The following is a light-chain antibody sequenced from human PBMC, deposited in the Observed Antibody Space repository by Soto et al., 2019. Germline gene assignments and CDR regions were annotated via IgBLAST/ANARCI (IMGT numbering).Light chain of an antibody. CDR3: GTWDSRLSAYV. CDR1: SADIGFYDY. J-gene: IGLJ1*01. V-gene: IGLV2-14*01. Sequence: QSALTQPASVSGSPGQSITISCTGTSADIGFYDYVSWYQQYPGKAPNLLIYGVTYRPSGISYRFSDSKSGTSATLAITGLQTGDEADYYCGTWDSRLSAYVFGAGTKVTVL. CDR2: GVT.